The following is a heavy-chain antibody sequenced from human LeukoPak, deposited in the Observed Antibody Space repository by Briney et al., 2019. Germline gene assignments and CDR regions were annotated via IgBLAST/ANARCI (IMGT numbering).Heavy chain of an antibody. V-gene: IGHV3-48*03. CDR3: ARESCYSGGSCYARIDPNAFDI. CDR1: VVTLSSFE. CDR2: ITISGSIL. Sequence: GGSLRLSCAPSVVTLSSFETNCVREAPGRGLGRVSYITISGSILHYADGMKGRFTISRDNAKNSLYLQMNSLRAEDTAVYYCARESCYSGGSCYARIDPNAFDIWGQGKMVTVTS. J-gene: IGHJ3*02. D-gene: IGHD2-15*01.